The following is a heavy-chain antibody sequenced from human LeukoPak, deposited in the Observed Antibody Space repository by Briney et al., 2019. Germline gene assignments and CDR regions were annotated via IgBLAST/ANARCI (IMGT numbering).Heavy chain of an antibody. CDR3: ARDPYRFIAMGRGVYFDY. Sequence: GGSLRLSCAASGFTFSSYWMSWVRQAPGKGLEWVANIKQDGSEKYYVDSVKGRFTISRDNAKNSLYLQMNSLGAEDTAVYYCARDPYRFIAMGRGVYFDYWGQGTLVTVSS. D-gene: IGHD3-10*01. CDR1: GFTFSSYW. J-gene: IGHJ4*02. CDR2: IKQDGSEK. V-gene: IGHV3-7*01.